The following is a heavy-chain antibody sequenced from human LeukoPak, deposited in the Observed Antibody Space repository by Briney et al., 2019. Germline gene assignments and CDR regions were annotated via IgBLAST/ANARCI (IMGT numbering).Heavy chain of an antibody. J-gene: IGHJ4*02. D-gene: IGHD2-15*01. CDR1: GFTFSSYG. V-gene: IGHV3-30*03. Sequence: GGSLRLSCAASGFTFSSYGMHWVRQAPGKGLEWVAVISYDGSNKYYADSVKGRFTISRDNSKNTLYLQMNSLRAEDTAVYYCATSIVVVVAATRDYWGQGTLVTVSS. CDR2: ISYDGSNK. CDR3: ATSIVVVVAATRDY.